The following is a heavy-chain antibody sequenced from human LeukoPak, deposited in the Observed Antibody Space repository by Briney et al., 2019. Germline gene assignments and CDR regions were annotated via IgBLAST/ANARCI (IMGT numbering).Heavy chain of an antibody. CDR3: ARGWSIAAAGMRYYYYGMDV. D-gene: IGHD6-13*01. CDR1: GDSFSSNSAA. J-gene: IGHJ6*04. V-gene: IGHV6-1*01. Sequence: SQTLTLTCAISGDSFSSNSAAWNWIRQSPSRGLEWLGRTYYRSKCYDDYAVSVKSRITINPDTSKNQCSLQLNSVTPEDTAVYYCARGWSIAAAGMRYYYYGMDVWGKGTTVTVSS. CDR2: TYYRSKCYD.